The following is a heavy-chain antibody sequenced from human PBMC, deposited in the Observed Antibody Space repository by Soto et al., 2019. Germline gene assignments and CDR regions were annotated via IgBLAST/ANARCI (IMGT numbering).Heavy chain of an antibody. V-gene: IGHV1-69*12. Sequence: QVQLVQSGAEVKKPGSSVKVSCKASGGTFSSYAISWVRQAPGQGLEWMGGIIPIFGTANYAQKFQGRVTITADESKSTAYMELSSLRSEDTAVYYCAREGLSYCSGGSCYSGVLGYWGQGTLVTVSS. D-gene: IGHD2-15*01. CDR2: IIPIFGTA. CDR3: AREGLSYCSGGSCYSGVLGY. J-gene: IGHJ4*02. CDR1: GGTFSSYA.